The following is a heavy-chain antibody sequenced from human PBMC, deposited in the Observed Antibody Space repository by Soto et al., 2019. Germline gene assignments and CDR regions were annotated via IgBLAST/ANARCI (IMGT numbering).Heavy chain of an antibody. Sequence: SVKVSCKASGGTFSSYAISWVRQAPGQGLEWMGGIIPIFGTANYAQKFQGRVTITADESTSTAYMELSSLRSEDTAVYYCARGNVVVIRENWFDPWGQGTLVTVSS. D-gene: IGHD3-22*01. J-gene: IGHJ5*02. V-gene: IGHV1-69*13. CDR1: GGTFSSYA. CDR2: IIPIFGTA. CDR3: ARGNVVVIRENWFDP.